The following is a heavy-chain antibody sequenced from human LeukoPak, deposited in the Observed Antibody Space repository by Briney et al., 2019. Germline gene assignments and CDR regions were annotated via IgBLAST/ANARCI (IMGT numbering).Heavy chain of an antibody. D-gene: IGHD6-19*01. CDR2: IIPILGIA. J-gene: IGHJ4*02. CDR3: ARTRAGWQAAKYYFDY. Sequence: GSSVKVSCKASGGTFSSYAISWVRQAPGQGLEWMGRIIPILGIANYAQKFQGRVTITADKSTSTAYMGLSSLRSENTAVYYCARTRAGWQAAKYYFDYWGQGTLVTVSS. CDR1: GGTFSSYA. V-gene: IGHV1-69*04.